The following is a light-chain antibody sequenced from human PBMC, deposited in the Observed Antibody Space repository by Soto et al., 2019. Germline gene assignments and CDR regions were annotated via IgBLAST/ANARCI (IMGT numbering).Light chain of an antibody. CDR3: HQYQNWRT. Sequence: EIVMTQSPATLSVSPGERATLSCRASQSVSSNLGWYQQKPGQAPRILIHGASTRAAGIPARFSGCGSGTEFTLTISSLQSEDFAVYYCHQYQNWRTFGQGTKVEIK. CDR2: GAS. V-gene: IGKV3-15*01. J-gene: IGKJ1*01. CDR1: QSVSSN.